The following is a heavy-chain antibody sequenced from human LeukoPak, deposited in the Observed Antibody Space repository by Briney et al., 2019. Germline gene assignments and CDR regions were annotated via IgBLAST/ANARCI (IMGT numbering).Heavy chain of an antibody. Sequence: SETLSLTCAVYGGSFSSYSGSWIRQPPGKGLEWVGEINHSGSTKYNPSPKSRVTISVDTSRNQFSLRLSSVTAADTAVYYCAGGIYGDYYFDYWGQGTLLTVSS. CDR2: INHSGST. V-gene: IGHV4-34*01. CDR3: AGGIYGDYYFDY. CDR1: GGSFSSYS. J-gene: IGHJ4*02. D-gene: IGHD4-17*01.